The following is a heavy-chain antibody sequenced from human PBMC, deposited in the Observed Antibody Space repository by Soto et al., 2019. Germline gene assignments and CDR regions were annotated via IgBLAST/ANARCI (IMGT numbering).Heavy chain of an antibody. D-gene: IGHD3-22*01. V-gene: IGHV4-59*01. Sequence: PSETLSLTCTVSGGSISGYYWSWIRQPPGKGLEWIGYIYYSGSTNYNPSLKSRVTIPLDTSKNQFSLRLRSVTAADTAVYYCARARYDSSGYYYFDYGGQGTLVTVSS. CDR3: ARARYDSSGYYYFDY. CDR2: IYYSGST. CDR1: GGSISGYY. J-gene: IGHJ4*02.